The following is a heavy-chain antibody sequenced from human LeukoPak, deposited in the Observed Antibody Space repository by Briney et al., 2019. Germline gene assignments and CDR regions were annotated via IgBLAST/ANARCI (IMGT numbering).Heavy chain of an antibody. CDR3: ARDRYYYDSSARYFDY. J-gene: IGHJ4*02. CDR1: GGSFSGYY. Sequence: SETLPLTCAVYGGSFSGYYWSWIRQPPGKGLEWIGKINHSGSTNYSPSLKSRVTMSVDTSKNQFSLKLSSVTAADTAVYYCARDRYYYDSSARYFDYWGQGTLVTVSS. CDR2: INHSGST. V-gene: IGHV4-34*01. D-gene: IGHD3-22*01.